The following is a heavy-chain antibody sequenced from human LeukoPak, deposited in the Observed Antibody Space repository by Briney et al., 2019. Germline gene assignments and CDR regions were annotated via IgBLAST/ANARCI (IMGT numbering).Heavy chain of an antibody. CDR2: IYYSGST. J-gene: IGHJ6*03. Sequence: SETLSLTCTVSGGSISSYYWSWIRQPPGKGLEWIGYIYYSGSTNYNPSLKSRATISVDTSKNQFSLKLSSVTAADTAVYYCARVDGSGSYYYYMDVWGKGTTVTVSS. CDR3: ARVDGSGSYYYYMDV. D-gene: IGHD3-10*01. V-gene: IGHV4-59*01. CDR1: GGSISSYY.